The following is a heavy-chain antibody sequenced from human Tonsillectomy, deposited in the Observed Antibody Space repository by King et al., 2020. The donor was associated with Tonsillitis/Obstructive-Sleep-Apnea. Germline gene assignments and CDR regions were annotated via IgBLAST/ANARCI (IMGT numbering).Heavy chain of an antibody. CDR1: GFTFSSYG. CDR2: ISYDGSNK. J-gene: IGHJ4*02. CDR3: AKGYYYDSNGLDY. V-gene: IGHV3-30*18. D-gene: IGHD3-22*01. Sequence: VQLVESGGGVVQPGRSLRLSCAASGFTFSSYGMHWVRQAPGKGLEWVAVISYDGSNKYYADSVKGRFTISRDNSKNTLYLQMNSLRAEDTAVYYCAKGYYYDSNGLDYWGQGTLVTVSS.